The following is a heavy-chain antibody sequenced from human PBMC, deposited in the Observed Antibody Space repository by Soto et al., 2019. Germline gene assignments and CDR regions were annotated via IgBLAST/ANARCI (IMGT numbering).Heavy chain of an antibody. V-gene: IGHV3-7*03. J-gene: IGHJ4*02. D-gene: IGHD5-12*01. CDR3: ARSQWIFDY. CDR2: IKQDGSEK. Sequence: GGSLRLSCAASGSTFSSYWMSWVRQAPGKGLEWVANIKQDGSEKYYVDSVKGRFTISRDNAKNSLYLQMNSLRAEDTAVYYCARSQWIFDYWGQGTLVTVSS. CDR1: GSTFSSYW.